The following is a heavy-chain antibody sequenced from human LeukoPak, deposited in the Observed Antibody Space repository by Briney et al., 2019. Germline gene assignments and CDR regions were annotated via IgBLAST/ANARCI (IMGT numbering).Heavy chain of an antibody. CDR2: INPNSGGT. D-gene: IGHD2-15*01. CDR3: ARDKIQDHSSDY. Sequence: ASVKVSCKASGYTFTGYYMHWVRQAPGQGLEWMGWINPNSGGTNYAQKFQGRVTMTRDTSISTACMELSRLRSDDTAVYYCARDKIQDHSSDYWGQGTLVTVSS. V-gene: IGHV1-2*02. J-gene: IGHJ4*02. CDR1: GYTFTGYY.